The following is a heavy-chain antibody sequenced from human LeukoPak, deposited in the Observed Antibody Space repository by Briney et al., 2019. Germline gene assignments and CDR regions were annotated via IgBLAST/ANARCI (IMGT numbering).Heavy chain of an antibody. Sequence: PGGSLILSCAASGFTVSSNYMSWVRQAPGKGLEWVSVFYRGGNAFYADSVKGRFSISRDYYKNTLYLQMNTLGVEDTGVYYCATGGAAAVLTVGFFQHWGQGTLVTVSS. CDR1: GFTVSSNY. D-gene: IGHD2-2*01. CDR2: FYRGGNA. J-gene: IGHJ1*01. CDR3: ATGGAAAVLTVGFFQH. V-gene: IGHV3-66*01.